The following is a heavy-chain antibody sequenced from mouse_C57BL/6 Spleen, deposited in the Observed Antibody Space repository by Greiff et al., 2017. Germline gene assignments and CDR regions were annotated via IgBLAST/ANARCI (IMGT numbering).Heavy chain of an antibody. J-gene: IGHJ1*03. D-gene: IGHD1-1*01. Sequence: EVQGVESGGGLVKPGGSLKLSCAASGFTFSDYGMHWVRQAPEKGLEWVAYISSGSSTIYYADTVKGRFTISRDNAKNTLFLQMTSVRSEDTAMYYCARGVYYYGSSFYWYFDVWGTGTTVTVSS. V-gene: IGHV5-17*01. CDR2: ISSGSSTI. CDR3: ARGVYYYGSSFYWYFDV. CDR1: GFTFSDYG.